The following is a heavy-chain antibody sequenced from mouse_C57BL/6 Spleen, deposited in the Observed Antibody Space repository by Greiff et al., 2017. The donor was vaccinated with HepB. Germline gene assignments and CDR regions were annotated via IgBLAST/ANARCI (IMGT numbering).Heavy chain of an antibody. CDR2: INYDGSST. Sequence: EVKVVESEGGLVQPGSSMKLSCTASGFTFSDYYMAWVRQVPEKGLEWVANINYDGSSTYYLDSLKSRFIISRDNAKNILYLQMSSLKSEDTATYYCARDDGYYGASWFAYWGQGTLVTVSA. CDR1: GFTFSDYY. D-gene: IGHD2-3*01. V-gene: IGHV5-16*01. CDR3: ARDDGYYGASWFAY. J-gene: IGHJ3*01.